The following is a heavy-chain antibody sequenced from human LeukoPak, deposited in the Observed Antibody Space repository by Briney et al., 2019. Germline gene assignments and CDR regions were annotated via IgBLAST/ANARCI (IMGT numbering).Heavy chain of an antibody. D-gene: IGHD4-17*01. CDR2: IRGGGET. Sequence: GGSLRLSCAASGFSFSNYAMSWVRQAPARGPEWVSSIRGGGETFYADSVKGRFTLSRDDSRNTVYLQMNSLRAEDTAVYYCARDYGDYARVVYYYYYYMDVWGKGTTVTVSS. V-gene: IGHV3-23*01. CDR1: GFSFSNYA. CDR3: ARDYGDYARVVYYYYYYMDV. J-gene: IGHJ6*03.